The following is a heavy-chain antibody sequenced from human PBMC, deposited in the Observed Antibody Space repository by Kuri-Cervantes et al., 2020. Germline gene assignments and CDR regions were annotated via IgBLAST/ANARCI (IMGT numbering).Heavy chain of an antibody. D-gene: IGHD6-13*01. CDR1: GYTFTYRY. J-gene: IGHJ4*02. V-gene: IGHV1-45*02. CDR2: ITPFNGNT. CDR3: ARVRARAAAGTEYDY. Sequence: SVKVSCKASGYTFTYRYLHWVRQAPGQALEWMGWITPFNGNTNYAQKFQDRVTITRDRSMSTAYMELSSLRSEDTAVYYCARVRARAAAGTEYDYWGQGTLVTVSS.